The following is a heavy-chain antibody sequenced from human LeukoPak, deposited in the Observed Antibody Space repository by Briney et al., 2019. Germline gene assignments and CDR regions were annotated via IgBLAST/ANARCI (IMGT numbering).Heavy chain of an antibody. V-gene: IGHV3-33*06. Sequence: GGSLRLSCAASGFTFSSYAMSWVRQAPGKGLEWVAVIWYDGSNKYYADSAKGRFTISRDNSKNTLYLQMNSLRAEDTAVYYCAKDRSGSYCDYWGQGTLVTVSS. CDR3: AKDRSGSYCDY. D-gene: IGHD1-26*01. CDR2: IWYDGSNK. J-gene: IGHJ4*02. CDR1: GFTFSSYA.